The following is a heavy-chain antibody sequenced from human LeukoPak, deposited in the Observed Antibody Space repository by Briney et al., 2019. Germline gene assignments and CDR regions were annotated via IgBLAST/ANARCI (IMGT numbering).Heavy chain of an antibody. CDR1: GGSISPYY. CDR3: ARGHYRGTYPLHWFDP. D-gene: IGHD1-26*01. Sequence: SETLSLTCTVSGGSISPYYWTWSRQPPGKGLEYIGYIYYSGSTNYNPSLKSRVTISVDTSKNQFSLKLSSVTAADTAVYYCARGHYRGTYPLHWFDPWGQGTLVTVSS. J-gene: IGHJ5*02. V-gene: IGHV4-59*01. CDR2: IYYSGST.